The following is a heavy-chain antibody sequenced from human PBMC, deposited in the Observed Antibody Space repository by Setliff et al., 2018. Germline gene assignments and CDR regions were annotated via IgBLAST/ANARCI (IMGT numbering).Heavy chain of an antibody. Sequence: GESLKISCAASGFTFSSYWMSWVRQAPGKGLEWVANINQRESAKLYVDSVKGRFTISRDNAENSLYLQMTSLRAEDTAVYYCARTDGTNLGYFDNWGQGTLVTVSS. CDR1: GFTFSSYW. CDR2: INQRESAK. V-gene: IGHV3-7*03. D-gene: IGHD2-8*01. J-gene: IGHJ4*02. CDR3: ARTDGTNLGYFDN.